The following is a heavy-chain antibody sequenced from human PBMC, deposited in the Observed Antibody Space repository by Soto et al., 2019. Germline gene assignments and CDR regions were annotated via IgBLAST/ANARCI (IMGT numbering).Heavy chain of an antibody. CDR1: GGTFSSYA. CDR2: IIPIFGTA. Sequence: SVKVSCKASGGTFSSYAISWVRQAPGQGLEWMGGIIPIFGTANYAQKFQGRVTITADKSTSTAYMELSRLRSEDTAVYYCARGIFYERSGYYPRYFDYWGQGTLVTVSS. J-gene: IGHJ4*02. D-gene: IGHD3-22*01. CDR3: ARGIFYERSGYYPRYFDY. V-gene: IGHV1-69*06.